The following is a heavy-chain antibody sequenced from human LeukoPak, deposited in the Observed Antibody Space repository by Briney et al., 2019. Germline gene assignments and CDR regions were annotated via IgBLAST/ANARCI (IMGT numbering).Heavy chain of an antibody. D-gene: IGHD4-17*01. Sequence: QPGRSLRLSCAASGFTFSSYGMHWVRQAPGKGLEWAAVISYDGSNKYYADSVKGRFTISRDNSKNTLYLQVNSLRAEDTAVYYCAKESKMTTVTIAFDIWGQGTMVTVSS. J-gene: IGHJ3*02. V-gene: IGHV3-30*18. CDR3: AKESKMTTVTIAFDI. CDR2: ISYDGSNK. CDR1: GFTFSSYG.